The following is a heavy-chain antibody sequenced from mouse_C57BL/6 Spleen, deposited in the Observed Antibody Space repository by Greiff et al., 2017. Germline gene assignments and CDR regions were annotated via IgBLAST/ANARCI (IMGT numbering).Heavy chain of an antibody. CDR3: SHYYGSSSMDY. J-gene: IGHJ4*01. V-gene: IGHV14-4*01. CDR1: GFNFTADY. CDR2: IDPENGGT. D-gene: IGHD1-1*01. Sequence: VQLQQSGAELVRPGASVKLSCTASGFNFTADYMPWVKQRPGQGLEWIGGIDPENGGTDYPSKFKGNATITADTTSNTAYLQRSSLTSEDTAVCDSSHYYGSSSMDYWGQGTSVTVSS.